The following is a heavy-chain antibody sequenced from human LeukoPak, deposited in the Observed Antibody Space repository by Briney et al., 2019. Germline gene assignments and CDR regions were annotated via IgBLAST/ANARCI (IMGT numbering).Heavy chain of an antibody. J-gene: IGHJ3*02. CDR3: ARVWDDYGDWDAFDI. Sequence: PSQTLSLTCTVSGGSISSGGYYWSWIRQHPGKGLEWIGYIYYSGSTYYNPSLKSRVTISVDTSKNQFSLKLSCVTAADTAVYYCARVWDDYGDWDAFDIWGQGTMVTVSS. D-gene: IGHD4-17*01. CDR1: GGSISSGGYY. V-gene: IGHV4-31*03. CDR2: IYYSGST.